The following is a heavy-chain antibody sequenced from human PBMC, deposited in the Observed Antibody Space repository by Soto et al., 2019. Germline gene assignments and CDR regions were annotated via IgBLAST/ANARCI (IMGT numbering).Heavy chain of an antibody. CDR2: IRNSANT. J-gene: IGHJ4*02. CDR3: ARSRGGFWSGLDF. CDR1: GDSLRSYY. D-gene: IGHD3-3*01. V-gene: IGHV4-59*08. Sequence: PSETLSLTCTVSGDSLRSYYWAWIRQPPGKGLEWIGHIRNSANTKYNPSLNSRVAISADTSKNVFSLNLTSVTAADTAVYYCARSRGGFWSGLDFWGQGTLVTVSS.